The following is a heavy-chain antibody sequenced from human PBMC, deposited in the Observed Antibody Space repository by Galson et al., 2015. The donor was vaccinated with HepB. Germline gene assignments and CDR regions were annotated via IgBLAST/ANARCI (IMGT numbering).Heavy chain of an antibody. CDR1: GFTFSSYG. Sequence: SLRLSCAASGFTFSSYGMHWVRQAPGKGLEWVAVIWYDGSNKYYADSVKGRFTISRDNSKNTLYLQMNSLRAEDTAVYYCARDRRGGGVAVAGTGDYWGQGTLVTVSS. CDR2: IWYDGSNK. V-gene: IGHV3-33*08. J-gene: IGHJ4*02. CDR3: ARDRRGGGVAVAGTGDY. D-gene: IGHD6-19*01.